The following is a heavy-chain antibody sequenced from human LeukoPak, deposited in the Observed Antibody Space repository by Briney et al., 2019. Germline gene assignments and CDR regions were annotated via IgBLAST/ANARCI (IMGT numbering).Heavy chain of an antibody. D-gene: IGHD6-19*01. CDR2: INPNSGGT. CDR3: ATPGIAVADDAFDI. CDR1: GYTFTGYY. V-gene: IGHV1-2*02. Sequence: ASVKVSCKASGYTFTGYYIHWVRLAPGQGLEWMGWINPNSGGTNYAQKFQGRVTMTRDTSISTAYMELSRLRSDDTAVYYCATPGIAVADDAFDIWGQGTMVTVSS. J-gene: IGHJ3*02.